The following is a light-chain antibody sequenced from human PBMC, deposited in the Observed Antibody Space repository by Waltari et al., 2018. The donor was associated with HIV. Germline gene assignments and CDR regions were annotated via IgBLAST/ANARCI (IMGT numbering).Light chain of an antibody. CDR3: QQRADWPLT. CDR2: DAS. CDR1: QRVDTF. Sequence: DIVLTQSPVTLSLSLGERATLSCRASQRVDTFLALYQQRPGQAPRLLIYDASRRASGIPARFSGTGSGTDYTLTISSVEPEDFAVYYCQQRADWPLTFGGGTRVDIK. J-gene: IGKJ4*01. V-gene: IGKV3-11*01.